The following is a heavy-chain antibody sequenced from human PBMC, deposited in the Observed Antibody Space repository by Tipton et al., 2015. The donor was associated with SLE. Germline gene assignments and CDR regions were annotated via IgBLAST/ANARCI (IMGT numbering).Heavy chain of an antibody. V-gene: IGHV4-39*07. Sequence: TLSLTCTVSGGSISSSSYYWGWIRQPPGKGLEWIGSIYYSGSTYYNPSLKSRVTISLDTSKNQFSLKLSSVTAADTAVYYCARDPAVYYYDSRRTLKYYYHSLDVWGQGTTVTVSS. CDR2: IYYSGST. J-gene: IGHJ6*02. CDR3: ARDPAVYYYDSRRTLKYYYHSLDV. CDR1: GGSISSSSYY. D-gene: IGHD3-22*01.